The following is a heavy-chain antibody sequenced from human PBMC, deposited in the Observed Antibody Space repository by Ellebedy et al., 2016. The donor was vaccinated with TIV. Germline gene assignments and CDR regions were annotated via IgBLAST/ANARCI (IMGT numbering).Heavy chain of an antibody. J-gene: IGHJ4*02. CDR1: GGSFSGYY. CDR2: INHSGST. V-gene: IGHV4-34*01. D-gene: IGHD2-2*01. CDR3: ARASSTSWSFDY. Sequence: SETLSLXXAVYGGSFSGYYWSWIRQPPGKGLEWIAEINHSGSTNYNPSLKSRVTISVDTSKNQFSLKLSSVTAADTAVYYCARASSTSWSFDYWGQGTLVTVSS.